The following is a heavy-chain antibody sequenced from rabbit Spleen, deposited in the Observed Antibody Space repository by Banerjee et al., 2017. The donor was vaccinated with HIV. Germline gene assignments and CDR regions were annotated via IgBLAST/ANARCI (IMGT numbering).Heavy chain of an antibody. CDR2: IDIGSSGFT. D-gene: IGHD1-1*01. CDR3: ARDTSSSFSSYGMDL. V-gene: IGHV1S40*01. J-gene: IGHJ6*01. Sequence: QSLEESGGDLVKPGASLTLTCTASGVSFSFSSYICWVRQAPGKGLEWIACIDIGSSGFTYFATWAIGRFTCSKPSSTTVTLQMTRLTAADTATYFCARDTSSSFSSYGMDLWGPGTLVTVS. CDR1: GVSFSFSSY.